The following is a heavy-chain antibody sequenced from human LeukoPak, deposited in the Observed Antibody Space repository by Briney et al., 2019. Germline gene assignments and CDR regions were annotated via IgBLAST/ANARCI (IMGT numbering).Heavy chain of an antibody. D-gene: IGHD3-22*01. J-gene: IGHJ4*02. V-gene: IGHV4-59*01. CDR3: ACIADSNGYYYVNY. CDR2: IYYSGST. Sequence: SETLPLTCRVSGDSISRYYWTWVRQPPGKGLEWIGYIYYSGSTNYNPSLKSRVTISVDTSKNQFSLKLSSVTAPDTAVYYCACIADSNGYYYVNYWGRGTLVTVSS. CDR1: GDSISRYY.